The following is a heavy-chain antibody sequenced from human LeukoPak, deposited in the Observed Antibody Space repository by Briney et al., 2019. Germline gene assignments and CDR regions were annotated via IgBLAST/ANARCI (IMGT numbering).Heavy chain of an antibody. Sequence: GASVKVSCKASGYTFTSYDINWVRQATGQGLEWMGWMNPNSGNTGYAQKFQGRVTMTRSTSISTAYMELSSLRSEDTAVYYCARAKGSSGYKAPTSGFFDPWGKGTLVTVSS. D-gene: IGHD3-22*01. CDR3: ARAKGSSGYKAPTSGFFDP. J-gene: IGHJ5*02. V-gene: IGHV1-8*01. CDR1: GYTFTSYD. CDR2: MNPNSGNT.